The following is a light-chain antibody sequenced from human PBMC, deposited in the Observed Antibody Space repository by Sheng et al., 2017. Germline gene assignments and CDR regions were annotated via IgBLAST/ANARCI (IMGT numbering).Light chain of an antibody. Sequence: SYELTQPPSVSVSSGQTAIITCSGDKLGDKFACWYQQKPGQSPVLVIYQDNKRPSGIPERFSGSNSGNTATLTISGTQAMDEAVYYCQAWDIPTGGVFGTGTKVIVL. V-gene: IGLV3-1*01. J-gene: IGLJ1*01. CDR3: QAWDIPTGGV. CDR2: QDN. CDR1: KLGDKF.